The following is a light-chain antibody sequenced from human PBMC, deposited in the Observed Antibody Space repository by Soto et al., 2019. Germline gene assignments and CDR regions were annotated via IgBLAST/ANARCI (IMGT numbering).Light chain of an antibody. Sequence: DIVMTQSPDSLAVPLGERATINCKSSQSILYSSNNKNYLAWFQQRPGQSPRRLIYKVSSRDSGVPDRFSGSGSGTDFTLKISRVEAEGVGVYYCVHSVQWPWTFGQGTKVDIK. V-gene: IGKV4-1*01. CDR3: VHSVQWPWT. CDR1: QSILYSSNNKNY. J-gene: IGKJ1*01. CDR2: KVS.